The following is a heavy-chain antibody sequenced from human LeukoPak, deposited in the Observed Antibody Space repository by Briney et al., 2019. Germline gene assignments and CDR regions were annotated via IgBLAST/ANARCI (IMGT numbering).Heavy chain of an antibody. CDR3: ARVVFGELFRAGGLDY. V-gene: IGHV1-8*01. J-gene: IGHJ4*02. D-gene: IGHD3-10*01. CDR1: GYIFTNYD. Sequence: GASVKVSCKASGYIFTNYDINWVRQATGQGLEWMGWMNPDTGGTGFAQKFQGRVTMTRDTSINTAYMELTSLGSEDTAVYYCARVVFGELFRAGGLDYWGQGTLVTVSS. CDR2: MNPDTGGT.